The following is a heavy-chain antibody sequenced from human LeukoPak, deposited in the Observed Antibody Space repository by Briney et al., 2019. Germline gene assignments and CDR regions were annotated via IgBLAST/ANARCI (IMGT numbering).Heavy chain of an antibody. CDR3: ARVSAHAGIAVAASDY. CDR1: GFTFSSYE. V-gene: IGHV3-48*03. Sequence: GGSLRLSCAASGFTFSSYEMNWVRQAPGKGLEWVSYISSSGSTIYYADSLRGRFTISRDNAKNSLYLQMNGLRAEDTAVYYCARVSAHAGIAVAASDYWGQGTLVTVSS. D-gene: IGHD6-19*01. CDR2: ISSSGSTI. J-gene: IGHJ4*02.